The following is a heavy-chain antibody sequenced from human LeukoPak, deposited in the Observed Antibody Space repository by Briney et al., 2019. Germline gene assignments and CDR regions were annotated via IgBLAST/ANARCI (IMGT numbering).Heavy chain of an antibody. J-gene: IGHJ4*02. CDR2: IHHTGST. V-gene: IGHV4-59*08. CDR3: ARRPYGGFDH. D-gene: IGHD4-17*01. CDR1: GGSISGFY. Sequence: PSETLSLTCTVSGGSISGFYWSWIRQPPGQGLEWLGYIHHTGSTNYNPSLKSRVTISIDTSKNQFSLNLWSVTAADTAVYYCARRPYGGFDHWGQGILVTVSS.